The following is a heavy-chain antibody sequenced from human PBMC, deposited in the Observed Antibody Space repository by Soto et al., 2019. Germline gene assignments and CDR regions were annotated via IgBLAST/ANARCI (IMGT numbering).Heavy chain of an antibody. V-gene: IGHV1-18*01. CDR3: ARFDRVVPAAQNTVYYYYYYMDA. CDR2: ISAYNGNT. CDR1: GYTFTSYG. D-gene: IGHD2-2*01. J-gene: IGHJ6*03. Sequence: QVQLVQSGAEVKKPGASVKVSCKASGYTFTSYGISWVRQAPGQGLEWMGWISAYNGNTNYAQKRQGRVTMTTDTSTSTAYMELRSLRSDDTAVYYCARFDRVVPAAQNTVYYYYYYMDAWGKGTTVTVSS.